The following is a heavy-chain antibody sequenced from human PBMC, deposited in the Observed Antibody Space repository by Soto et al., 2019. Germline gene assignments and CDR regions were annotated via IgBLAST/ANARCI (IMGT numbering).Heavy chain of an antibody. CDR3: ARGVVRDYYYYYGMDV. D-gene: IGHD3-22*01. Sequence: AGGSLRLSCAASGFTFSSYEMNWVRQAPGKGLEWVSYISSSGSTIYYADSVKGRFTISRDNAKNSLYLQMNSLRAEDTAVYYCARGVVRDYYYYYGMDVWGQGTTVTVSS. J-gene: IGHJ6*02. CDR1: GFTFSSYE. CDR2: ISSSGSTI. V-gene: IGHV3-48*03.